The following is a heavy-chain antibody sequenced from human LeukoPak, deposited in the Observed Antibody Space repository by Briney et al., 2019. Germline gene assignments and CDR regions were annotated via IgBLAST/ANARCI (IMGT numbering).Heavy chain of an antibody. J-gene: IGHJ4*02. CDR3: AHITVITPFDY. CDR2: IYWDDDK. Sequence: GPTLVKPTQTLTLTCTFSGFSLSTSGVGVGWIRQPPVKALEWLSLIYWDDDKRYSPSLKSRLTITKHPSKNQLVLTMTNMDPVDTATYYCAHITVITPFDYWGQGTLVTVSS. D-gene: IGHD3-10*01. V-gene: IGHV2-5*02. CDR1: GFSLSTSGVG.